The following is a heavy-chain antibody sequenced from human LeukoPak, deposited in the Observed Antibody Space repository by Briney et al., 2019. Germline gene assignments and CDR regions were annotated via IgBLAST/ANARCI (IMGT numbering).Heavy chain of an antibody. D-gene: IGHD5-12*01. J-gene: IGHJ4*02. CDR1: GGTFSSYA. CDR2: IIPIFGTA. CDR3: AGSDIVATGGVDY. Sequence: SVKVSCKAFGGTFSSYAISWVRQAPGQGLEWMGGIIPIFGTANYAQKFQGRVTITADKSTSTAYMELSSLRSEDTAVYYSAGSDIVATGGVDYWGQGTLVTVSS. V-gene: IGHV1-69*06.